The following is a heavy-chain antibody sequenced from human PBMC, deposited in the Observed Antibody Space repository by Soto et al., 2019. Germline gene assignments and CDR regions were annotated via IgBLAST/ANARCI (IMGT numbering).Heavy chain of an antibody. Sequence: ASVKVSCKVSGYTLTELSMHWVRQAPGKGLEWMGGFDPEDGETIYAQKFQGRVTMTEDTSTDTAYMELSSLRSEDTAVYYCATDRGISYYYDSPHAFDIWGHGTMVTV. CDR2: FDPEDGET. CDR3: ATDRGISYYYDSPHAFDI. D-gene: IGHD3-22*01. J-gene: IGHJ3*02. CDR1: GYTLTELS. V-gene: IGHV1-24*01.